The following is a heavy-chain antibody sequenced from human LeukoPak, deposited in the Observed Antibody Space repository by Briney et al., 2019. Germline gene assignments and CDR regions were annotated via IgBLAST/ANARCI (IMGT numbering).Heavy chain of an antibody. J-gene: IGHJ3*02. V-gene: IGHV1-46*01. Sequence: VSVKVSCKASGYTFTSYYMHWVRQAPGQGLEWMGIINPSGGSTSYAQKFQGRVTMTRDMSTSTVYMELGSLRSEDTAVYYCASRASGRELLAFDIWGQGTMVTVSS. D-gene: IGHD1-26*01. CDR3: ASRASGRELLAFDI. CDR1: GYTFTSYY. CDR2: INPSGGST.